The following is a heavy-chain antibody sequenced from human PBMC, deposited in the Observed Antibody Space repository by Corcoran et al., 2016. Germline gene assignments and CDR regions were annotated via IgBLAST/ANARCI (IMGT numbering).Heavy chain of an antibody. CDR3: ARRCSGASCYFDN. D-gene: IGHD2-15*01. J-gene: IGHJ4*02. V-gene: IGHV3-48*02. Sequence: EVQLVESGGGLVQPGGSLRLSCAASGFTFSDYSMNWVRQAPGKGLEWVSYINSSSSTIHYAGSVKGRFTISRDNAWDSLYLQMNSLRDEDTAVYYCARRCSGASCYFDNWGQGTLVTISS. CDR2: INSSSSTI. CDR1: GFTFSDYS.